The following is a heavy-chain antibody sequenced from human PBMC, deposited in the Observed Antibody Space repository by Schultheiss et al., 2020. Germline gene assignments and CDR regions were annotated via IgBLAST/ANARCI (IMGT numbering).Heavy chain of an antibody. CDR1: GGSVSSGSYY. CDR3: AKGGHYDILTGYSSGYYYGMDV. D-gene: IGHD3-9*01. V-gene: IGHV4-61*01. Sequence: ETLSLTCTVSGGSVSSGSYYWSWIRQPPGKGLEWIGYIYYSGSTNYNPSLKSRVTISVDTSKNQFSLQLNSVTPEDTAVYYCAKGGHYDILTGYSSGYYYGMDVWGQGTTVTVSS. CDR2: IYYSGST. J-gene: IGHJ6*02.